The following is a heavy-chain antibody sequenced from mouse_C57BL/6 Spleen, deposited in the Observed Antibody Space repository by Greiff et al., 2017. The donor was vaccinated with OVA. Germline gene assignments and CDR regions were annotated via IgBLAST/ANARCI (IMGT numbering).Heavy chain of an antibody. Sequence: QVQLQQSGAELMKPGASVKLSCKATGYTFTGYWIEWVKQRPGHGLEWIGEILPGSGSTNYNEKFKGKATFTADTSSNTAYMQLSSLTTENSTIYDDARVGLLWVHYFDYWGQGTTLTVSS. CDR3: ARVGLLWVHYFDY. D-gene: IGHD2-14*01. V-gene: IGHV1-9*01. J-gene: IGHJ2*01. CDR2: ILPGSGST. CDR1: GYTFTGYW.